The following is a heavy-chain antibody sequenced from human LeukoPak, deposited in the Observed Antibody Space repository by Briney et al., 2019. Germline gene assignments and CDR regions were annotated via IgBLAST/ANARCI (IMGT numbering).Heavy chain of an antibody. D-gene: IGHD2-21*01. CDR3: ARHIPGGNNYFDY. CDR2: INSDGSST. V-gene: IGHV3-74*01. J-gene: IGHJ4*02. Sequence: GGSLRLSCAASGFTFSSYWMHWVRQAPGKGLVWVSRINSDGSSTSYADSVKGRFTISRDKNSLYLQMNSLRAEDTAMYYCARHIPGGNNYFDYWGQGTLVTVSS. CDR1: GFTFSSYW.